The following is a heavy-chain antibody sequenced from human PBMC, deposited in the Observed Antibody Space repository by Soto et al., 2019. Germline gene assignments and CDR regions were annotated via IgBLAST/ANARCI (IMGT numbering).Heavy chain of an antibody. V-gene: IGHV4-34*01. J-gene: IGHJ2*01. Sequence: PSETLSLTCAVYGGSFSGYYWSWIRQPPGKGLEWIGEINHSGSTYYNPSLKSRVTISVDTSKNQFSLRLSSVTAADTAVYYCAREIMPLTNDWYFDLWGRGTLVTVSS. CDR3: AREIMPLTNDWYFDL. D-gene: IGHD2-8*01. CDR1: GGSFSGYY. CDR2: INHSGST.